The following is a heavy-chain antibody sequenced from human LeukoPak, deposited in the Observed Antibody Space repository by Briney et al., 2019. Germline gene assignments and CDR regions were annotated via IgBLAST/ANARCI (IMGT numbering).Heavy chain of an antibody. V-gene: IGHV3-48*03. CDR2: ISSSGSTI. D-gene: IGHD3-22*01. J-gene: IGHJ4*02. Sequence: PGGSLRLSCAASAFTFSSYEINWVRQAPGKGLEWVSYISSSGSTIYYADSVKGRFSISRDNAKTSLYLQMNSLRVEDTAIYYCAREGGRGVVDDSFYFDSWGQGTLVTVCS. CDR1: AFTFSSYE. CDR3: AREGGRGVVDDSFYFDS.